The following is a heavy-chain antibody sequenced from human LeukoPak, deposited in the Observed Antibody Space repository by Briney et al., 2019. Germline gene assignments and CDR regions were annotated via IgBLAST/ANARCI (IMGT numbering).Heavy chain of an antibody. CDR3: ARYDPAAFDI. CDR1: GGSISSHY. CDR2: VYPSGRT. J-gene: IGHJ3*02. D-gene: IGHD3-16*01. V-gene: IGHV4-4*07. Sequence: SETLSLTCTVSGGSISSHYWSWVRQPAGKGLEWIVGVYPSGRTEYNPSLERRGTMSVETSKKQLFLMMSSVTAADTAVYYCARYDPAAFDIWGQGTMVTVSS.